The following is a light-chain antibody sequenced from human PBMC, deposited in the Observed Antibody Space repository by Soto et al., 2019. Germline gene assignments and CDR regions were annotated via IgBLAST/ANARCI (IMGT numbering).Light chain of an antibody. CDR2: GAS. Sequence: ETVLTQSPGTLSLSPGETGTLSCRASQSVTSSYLAWYQQKPDQAPRLLIYGASNRATGIPDRFSGSGSGTDFTLTISRLEPEDFATYYCQQSYSTLRTFGQGTKVEIK. CDR1: QSVTSSY. CDR3: QQSYSTLRT. V-gene: IGKV3-20*01. J-gene: IGKJ1*01.